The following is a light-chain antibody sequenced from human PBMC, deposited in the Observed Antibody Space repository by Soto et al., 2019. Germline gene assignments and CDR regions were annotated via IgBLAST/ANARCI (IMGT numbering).Light chain of an antibody. Sequence: VMEQCSRTLPLPQKQKDTLSCRASQSVSNHHLAWYQQKPGQAPRLLIYDASHRATGIPDRVSGSGSGTDFTLTISCLEPEDFVVYCCEEYGSSPRSFGQGTLLDI. J-gene: IGKJ5*01. CDR3: EEYGSSPRS. CDR1: QSVSNHH. V-gene: IGKV3-20*01. CDR2: DAS.